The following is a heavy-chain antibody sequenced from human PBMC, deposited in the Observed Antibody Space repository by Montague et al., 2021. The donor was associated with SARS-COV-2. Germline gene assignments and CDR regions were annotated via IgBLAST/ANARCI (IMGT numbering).Heavy chain of an antibody. Sequence: TLSLTCTVSGGSISSGGYYWSWIRQHPGKGLEWIGYIYYSGSTYYNPSLKSRVTISVDTSKNQFSLTLSSVTAADTAVYYCARVEFDGGYDSVPLDVWGQGTTVTVSS. CDR1: GGSISSGGYY. V-gene: IGHV4-31*03. CDR2: IYYSGST. J-gene: IGHJ6*02. CDR3: ARVEFDGGYDSVPLDV. D-gene: IGHD5-12*01.